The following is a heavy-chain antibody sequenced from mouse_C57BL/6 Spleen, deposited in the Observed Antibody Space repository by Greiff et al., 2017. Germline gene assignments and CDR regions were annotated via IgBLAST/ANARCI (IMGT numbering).Heavy chain of an antibody. CDR2: IYPSDSET. J-gene: IGHJ3*01. Sequence: VKLQQPGAELVRPGSSVKLSCKASGYTFTSYWMDWVKQRPGQGLEWIGNIYPSDSETHYNQKFKDKATLTVDKSSSTAYMQLSSLTSEDSAVYYCARGGYGKEFAYWGQGTLVTVSA. CDR1: GYTFTSYW. D-gene: IGHD2-10*02. V-gene: IGHV1-61*01. CDR3: ARGGYGKEFAY.